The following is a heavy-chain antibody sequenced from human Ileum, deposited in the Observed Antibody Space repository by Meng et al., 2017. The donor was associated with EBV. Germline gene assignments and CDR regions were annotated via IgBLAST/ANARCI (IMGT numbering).Heavy chain of an antibody. CDR1: GGSISSGGHS. Sequence: QLQLQESVSGLVKPSQTLPLTCAVSGGSISSGGHSWSWIRQPPGKGLEWIGDIQHSGSTYYNPSLKSRVTISVDRSRNQFSLKLSSVTAADTAVYYCARAHPVVYFFDYWGQGTLVTVSS. CDR2: IQHSGST. V-gene: IGHV4-30-2*01. J-gene: IGHJ4*02. CDR3: ARAHPVVYFFDY. D-gene: IGHD4-23*01.